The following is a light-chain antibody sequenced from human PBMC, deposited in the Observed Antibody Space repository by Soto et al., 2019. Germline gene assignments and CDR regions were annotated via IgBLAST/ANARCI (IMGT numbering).Light chain of an antibody. CDR3: EQYNNCAPWT. Sequence: EIEMTQSPATLSVSPGERATLSCRASQCVRSYLACNQQKPGQAPRLLIYGASTRATAIPARFIGSGSGTKVTLTISSMQSEEFAVYYSEQYNNCAPWTFGKGTKVEIK. V-gene: IGKV3-15*01. CDR1: QCVRSY. CDR2: GAS. J-gene: IGKJ1*01.